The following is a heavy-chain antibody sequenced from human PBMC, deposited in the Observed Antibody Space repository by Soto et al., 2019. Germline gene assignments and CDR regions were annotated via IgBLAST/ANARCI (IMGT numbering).Heavy chain of an antibody. V-gene: IGHV4-31*03. J-gene: IGHJ4*02. CDR2: IFYSGNT. Sequence: QVQLQESGPGLVKPSQTLSLTCTVSGGSISSGGYYWSWIRQHPGKGLEWIGYIFYSGNTYYPPSLKTRVTISVDTSKTQFSLKLSSVTAADTAVYYCARATYYYDSSGYSDRVLDYWGQGTLVTVSS. CDR3: ARATYYYDSSGYSDRVLDY. D-gene: IGHD3-22*01. CDR1: GGSISSGGYY.